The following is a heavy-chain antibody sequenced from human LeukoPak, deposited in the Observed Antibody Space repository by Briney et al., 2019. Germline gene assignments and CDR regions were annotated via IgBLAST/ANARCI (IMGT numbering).Heavy chain of an antibody. CDR3: ARDGEVLSGYFYYMDV. J-gene: IGHJ6*03. CDR2: ISAYNGNT. CDR1: GYTFTSYG. V-gene: IGHV1-18*01. Sequence: ASVKVSCKASGYTFTSYGISWVRQAPGRGLEWMGWISAYNGNTNYAQKLQGRVTMTTDTSTSTAYMELRSLRSDDTAVYYCARDGEVLSGYFYYMDVWGKGTTVSVSS. D-gene: IGHD3-3*01.